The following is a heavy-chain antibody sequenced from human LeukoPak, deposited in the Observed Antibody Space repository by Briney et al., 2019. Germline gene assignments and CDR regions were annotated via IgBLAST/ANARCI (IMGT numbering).Heavy chain of an antibody. CDR2: VVPLFGTA. Sequence: SVKVSCKASGGTFSSYAISWVRQAPVQGLEWMGGVVPLFGTANYAQKFQGRVTITADKSTDTVYMEVTSLRSEDTAVYFCASLRDGYNFLDYWGQGTLVTVSS. CDR1: GGTFSSYA. V-gene: IGHV1-69*06. D-gene: IGHD5-24*01. CDR3: ASLRDGYNFLDY. J-gene: IGHJ4*02.